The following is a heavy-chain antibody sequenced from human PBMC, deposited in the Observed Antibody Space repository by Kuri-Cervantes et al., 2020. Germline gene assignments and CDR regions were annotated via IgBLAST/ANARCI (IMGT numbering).Heavy chain of an antibody. CDR1: GFTFSSYS. Sequence: GGSLRLSCAASGFTFSSYSMHWVRQAPGKGLEWVAFIRYDGSNKYYADSVKGRFTISRDNSKNTLYLQMSSLRAEDTAVYYCAKDLWEYQLLDTAFDYWGQGTLVTVSS. V-gene: IGHV3-30*02. CDR2: IRYDGSNK. J-gene: IGHJ4*02. CDR3: AKDLWEYQLLDTAFDY. D-gene: IGHD2-2*01.